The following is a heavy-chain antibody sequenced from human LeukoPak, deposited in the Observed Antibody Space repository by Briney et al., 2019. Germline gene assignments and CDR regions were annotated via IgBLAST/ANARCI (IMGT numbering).Heavy chain of an antibody. CDR3: ARAKVAAAGTGAFDV. Sequence: GGSLRLSCAASGFTFSSYAMTWVRQAPGKGLEWVSAFSATDGSAQYAESVEGRFTISRDNSKNTLFLQMNSLGAEDTAVYYCARAKVAAAGTGAFDVWGQGTLVTVSS. D-gene: IGHD6-13*01. J-gene: IGHJ3*01. CDR1: GFTFSSYA. CDR2: FSATDGSA. V-gene: IGHV3-23*01.